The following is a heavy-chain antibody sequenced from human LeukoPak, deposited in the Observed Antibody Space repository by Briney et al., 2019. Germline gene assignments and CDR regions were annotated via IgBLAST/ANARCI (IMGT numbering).Heavy chain of an antibody. D-gene: IGHD4-23*01. J-gene: IGHJ4*02. CDR1: GFTFTSSA. CDR3: ARDLNYGGKLD. Sequence: SVKVSCKASGFTFTSSAMQWVRQARGQRLEWIGWIVVGSGNTSYAQKFQGRVTMTRDTSTSTVYMELSSLRSEDTAVYYCARDLNYGGKLDWGQGTLVTVSS. CDR2: IVVGSGNT. V-gene: IGHV1-58*02.